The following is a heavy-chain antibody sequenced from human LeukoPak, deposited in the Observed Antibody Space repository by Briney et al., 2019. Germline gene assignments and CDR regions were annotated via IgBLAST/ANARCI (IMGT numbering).Heavy chain of an antibody. CDR2: IYYSGST. CDR1: GGSISSHY. CDR3: AILRVTRYRYYYMDV. D-gene: IGHD4-11*01. Sequence: SETLSLTCTVSGGSISSHYWSWIRQPPGKGPEWIGYIYYSGSTNYNPSLKSRVTISVDTSKNQFSLKLSSVTAADTAVYYCAILRVTRYRYYYMDVWGKGTTVTVSS. V-gene: IGHV4-59*11. J-gene: IGHJ6*03.